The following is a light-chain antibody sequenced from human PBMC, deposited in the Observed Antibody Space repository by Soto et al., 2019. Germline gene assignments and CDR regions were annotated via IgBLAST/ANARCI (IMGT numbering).Light chain of an antibody. Sequence: EIVLTQSPGTLSLSPGEMATLSCRASQTVYSNYLAWYQQKPGQAPRLLIYGASSRATGIPDRFSGAGSGTDFTLTISGLEPEDFAVYYCQQYDSLPRTFGQGTKLEIK. CDR1: QTVYSNY. V-gene: IGKV3-20*01. CDR2: GAS. CDR3: QQYDSLPRT. J-gene: IGKJ2*02.